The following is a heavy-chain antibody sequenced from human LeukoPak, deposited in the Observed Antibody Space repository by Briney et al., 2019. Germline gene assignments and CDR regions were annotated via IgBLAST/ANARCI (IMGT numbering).Heavy chain of an antibody. D-gene: IGHD1-26*01. CDR3: AKDWSCDY. CDR2: ISGSGDKI. CDR1: GFTFSNSA. V-gene: IGHV3-23*01. J-gene: IGHJ4*02. Sequence: PGGSLRLSCAASGFTFSNSAMTWVRQAPGKGLEWVSAISGSGDKIHYADSVEGRFTISRDNSKNTLYLQMNSLRVEDTAIYYCAKDWSCDYWGQGTLINVSS.